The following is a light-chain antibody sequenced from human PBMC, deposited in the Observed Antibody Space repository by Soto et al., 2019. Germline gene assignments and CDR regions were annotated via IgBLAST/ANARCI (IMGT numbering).Light chain of an antibody. CDR2: AVS. CDR1: QGIYNW. V-gene: IGKV1D-12*01. Sequence: DIQMTQSPSSVSASVGDRVTITCRASQGIYNWLAWYRQKPGKAPKLLISAVSNLQSGVPSRFSGSGYGTDFTLTISSLQPEDFATYYCQQANTFPLTLGPGTKVDIK. CDR3: QQANTFPLT. J-gene: IGKJ3*01.